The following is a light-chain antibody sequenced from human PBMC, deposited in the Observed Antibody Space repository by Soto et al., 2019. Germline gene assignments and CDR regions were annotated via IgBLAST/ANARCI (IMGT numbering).Light chain of an antibody. CDR3: QQRSKWPMEVK. CDR1: QSVSSY. J-gene: IGKJ5*01. Sequence: ERVLPPSPAPPYLSPGEIATLSCRAIQSVSSYLAWYQQKPGQAPRLLIYDASNRATGISDRFSGSGSGTDFTLTISSLEPEDFAVYYCQQRSKWPMEVKFGQGRRLEIK. CDR2: DAS. V-gene: IGKV3-11*01.